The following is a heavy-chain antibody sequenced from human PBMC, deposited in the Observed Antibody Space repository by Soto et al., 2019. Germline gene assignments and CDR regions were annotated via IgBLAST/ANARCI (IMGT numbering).Heavy chain of an antibody. CDR1: GYSFTSYW. Sequence: GESLKISCKGSGYSFTSYWIGWVRQMPGKGLEWMGIIYPGDSDTRYSPSFQGQVTISADKSISTAYLQWTSLKASDTAIYYCARLSGYSAHYYNCIDFCGQGTTVTVS. CDR3: ARLSGYSAHYYNCIDF. J-gene: IGHJ6*02. CDR2: IYPGDSDT. V-gene: IGHV5-51*01. D-gene: IGHD5-12*01.